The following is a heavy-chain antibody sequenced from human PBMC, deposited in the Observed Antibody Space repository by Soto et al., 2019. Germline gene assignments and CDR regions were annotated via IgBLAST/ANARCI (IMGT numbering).Heavy chain of an antibody. CDR1: GGSISNYY. Sequence: QVHLQESGPRLVKPSETLSLTCTVSGGSISNYYWSWIRQPPGRGLEWIGHIFYSGSTNYNPALNSRVTRAIVTSKRQFSLKLSSVTAANTAVYYCAKDSRYNYGYVRWFDPRGQGTLVTVSS. V-gene: IGHV4-59*01. D-gene: IGHD5-18*01. J-gene: IGHJ5*02. CDR3: AKDSRYNYGYVRWFDP. CDR2: IFYSGST.